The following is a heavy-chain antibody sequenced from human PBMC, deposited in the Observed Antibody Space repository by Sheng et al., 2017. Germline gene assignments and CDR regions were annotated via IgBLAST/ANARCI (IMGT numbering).Heavy chain of an antibody. Sequence: QVRLTQSGAEVEKPGSSVKVSCRASGGNLKSYAISWVRQAPGQGLEWMGNFIPIFGTINYAQTFQGRLTITADEYRSTVYMELTSLKSEDTAVYYCARDRGLAALFDPWGQEPWSPSPQ. CDR1: GGNLKSYA. J-gene: IGHJ5*02. CDR3: ARDRGLAALFDP. CDR2: FIPIFGTI. V-gene: IGHV1-69*18. D-gene: IGHD6-25*01.